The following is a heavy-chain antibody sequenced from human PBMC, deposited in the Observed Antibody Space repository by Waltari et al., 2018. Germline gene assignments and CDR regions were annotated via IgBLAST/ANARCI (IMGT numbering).Heavy chain of an antibody. CDR2: INPDGRTT. CDR3: TRGGNYYFDY. CDR1: GFTFSSSW. V-gene: IGHV3-74*01. J-gene: IGHJ4*02. D-gene: IGHD5-12*01. Sequence: EVQLVESGGGLLQPGGSLRLSCAASGFTFSSSWIPWVRQPPGKGLVGDSRINPDGRTTNYADSVRGRFTISRDNAQNTVYLEMNSLRAEDTAVYFCTRGGNYYFDYWGRGTLVTVSS.